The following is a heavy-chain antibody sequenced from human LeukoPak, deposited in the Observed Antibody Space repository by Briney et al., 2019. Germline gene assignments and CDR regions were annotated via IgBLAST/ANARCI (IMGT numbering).Heavy chain of an antibody. CDR2: ISGSSSYI. Sequence: PGGSLRLSCAASGFTFSSYSMNWVRQAPGKGLEWVPSISGSSSYIYYADSVKGRFTVSRDNAKNSLYLQMNSLRAEDTAVYYCANTGIAARTYFDYWGQGTLVTVSS. D-gene: IGHD6-6*01. CDR1: GFTFSSYS. CDR3: ANTGIAARTYFDY. V-gene: IGHV3-21*01. J-gene: IGHJ4*02.